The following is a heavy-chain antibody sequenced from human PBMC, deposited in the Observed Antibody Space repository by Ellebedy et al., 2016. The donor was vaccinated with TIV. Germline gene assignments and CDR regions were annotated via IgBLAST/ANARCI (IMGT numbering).Heavy chain of an antibody. D-gene: IGHD1-26*01. CDR1: GFTFSSYS. CDR3: ASWDYSGSYSLLDAFDI. V-gene: IGHV3-21*01. CDR2: ISGSSSYI. J-gene: IGHJ3*02. Sequence: GESPKISCAASGFTFSSYSMNWVRQAPGKGLEWVSSISGSSSYIYYADSVKGRFTISRDNAKNSLYLQMNSLRAEDTAVYYCASWDYSGSYSLLDAFDIWGQGTMVTVSS.